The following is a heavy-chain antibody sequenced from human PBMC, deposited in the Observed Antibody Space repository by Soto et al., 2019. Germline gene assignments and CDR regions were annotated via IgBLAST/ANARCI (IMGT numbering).Heavy chain of an antibody. D-gene: IGHD3-16*01. Sequence: PSETLSLTCAVSGGSISSGGYSWSWIRQPPGKGLEWIGEINHSGSTNYNPSLKSRVTISVDTSKNQFSLKLSSVTAADTAVYYCATLSAPTSYYYGMDVWGQGTTVTVSS. CDR2: INHSGST. V-gene: IGHV4-30-2*01. J-gene: IGHJ6*02. CDR1: GGSISSGGYS. CDR3: ATLSAPTSYYYGMDV.